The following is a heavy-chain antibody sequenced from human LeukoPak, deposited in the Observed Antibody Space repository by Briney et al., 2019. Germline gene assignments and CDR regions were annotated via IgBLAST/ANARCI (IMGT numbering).Heavy chain of an antibody. CDR2: FYHSGST. CDR1: DYSISSGSY. D-gene: IGHD3-9*01. CDR3: ASSDIIKLNTHFDY. J-gene: IGHJ4*02. Sequence: SETLSLTCTVSDYSISSGSYWGWIRQPPGKGLEWIGSFYHSGSTFYNPSLKSRVAISVETSKNQFSPKLSSVTAADTAVYYCASSDIIKLNTHFDYWGQGTLVTVSS. V-gene: IGHV4-38-2*02.